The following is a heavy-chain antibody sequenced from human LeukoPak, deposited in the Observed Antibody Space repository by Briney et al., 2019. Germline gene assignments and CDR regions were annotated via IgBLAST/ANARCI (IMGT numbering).Heavy chain of an antibody. Sequence: ASVKVSCKASGGTFSSYAISWVRQAPGQGLEWMGGIIPIFGTANYAQKFQGRVTITADESTSTAYMELSILRSEDTAVFYCAREGVYYDSSGLLENYYYGMDVWGQGTTVTVSS. D-gene: IGHD3-22*01. J-gene: IGHJ6*02. CDR3: AREGVYYDSSGLLENYYYGMDV. CDR1: GGTFSSYA. CDR2: IIPIFGTA. V-gene: IGHV1-69*13.